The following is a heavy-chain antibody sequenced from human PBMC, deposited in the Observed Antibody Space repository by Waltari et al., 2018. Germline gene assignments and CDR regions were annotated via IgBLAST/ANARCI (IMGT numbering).Heavy chain of an antibody. CDR2: IYTSGST. V-gene: IGHV4-61*02. D-gene: IGHD6-13*01. Sequence: QVQLQESGPGLVKPSQTLSLTCTVSGGSISSGSYYWSWIRQPAGKGLEWIGRIYTSGSTNYNPSLKSRVTISVDTSKNQFSPKRSSVTATDTAVYYCARSSSWTGWFDPWGQGTLVTVSS. J-gene: IGHJ5*02. CDR1: GGSISSGSYY. CDR3: ARSSSWTGWFDP.